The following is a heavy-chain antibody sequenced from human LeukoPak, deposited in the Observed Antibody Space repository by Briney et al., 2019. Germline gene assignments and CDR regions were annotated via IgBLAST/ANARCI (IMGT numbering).Heavy chain of an antibody. J-gene: IGHJ6*03. D-gene: IGHD3-3*01. V-gene: IGHV1-8*01. CDR3: ARWFGQDYDFWSGKNYYYYMDV. Sequence: ASVKVSCKASGYTFTSYDINWVRQATGQGLEWMGWMNPNSGNTGYAQKFQGRVTMTRNTSISTAYMELSSLRSEDTAVYYCARWFGQDYDFWSGKNYYYYMDVWGKGTTVTVSS. CDR1: GYTFTSYD. CDR2: MNPNSGNT.